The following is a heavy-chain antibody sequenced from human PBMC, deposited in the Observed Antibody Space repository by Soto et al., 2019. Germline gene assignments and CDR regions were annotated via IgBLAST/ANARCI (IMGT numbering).Heavy chain of an antibody. J-gene: IGHJ5*02. D-gene: IGHD3-10*01. CDR1: GGTFSSYA. Sequence: QVQLVQSGAEVKKPGSSVKVSCKASGGTFSSYAISWVRQAPGQGLEWMGGIFPIFGTANYAQKFQGRVTITADESTSTAYMELSSLRSEDTAVYYCASAGDYYGSGSYIGWFEPWGQGTLVTVSS. CDR3: ASAGDYYGSGSYIGWFEP. CDR2: IFPIFGTA. V-gene: IGHV1-69*01.